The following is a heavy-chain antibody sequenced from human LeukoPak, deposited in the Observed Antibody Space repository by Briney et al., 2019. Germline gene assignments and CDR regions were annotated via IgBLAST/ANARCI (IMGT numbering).Heavy chain of an antibody. Sequence: PGGSLRLSCAASGFSLTSNGMHWVRQAPGKGLEWVAFISHDGNKKYYADSVKGRFTISRDNSKNTLYLQMNSLRAEDTSVYYCARDRGYCSGGSCYSEIPDYWGQGTLVTVSS. J-gene: IGHJ4*02. CDR1: GFSLTSNG. CDR2: ISHDGNKK. D-gene: IGHD2-15*01. CDR3: ARDRGYCSGGSCYSEIPDY. V-gene: IGHV3-30*03.